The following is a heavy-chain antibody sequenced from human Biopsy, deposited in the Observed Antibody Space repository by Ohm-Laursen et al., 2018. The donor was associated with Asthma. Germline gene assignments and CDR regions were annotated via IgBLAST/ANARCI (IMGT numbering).Heavy chain of an antibody. V-gene: IGHV1-69*13. CDR3: ARCQVGYSSGWSLLLKKIYYSGMDV. J-gene: IGHJ6*02. CDR1: GGTFSNFA. D-gene: IGHD6-19*01. Sequence: GPSETVSCKAPGGTFSNFAIRWARQDPGQGLEWLGGIMTVFGTTNYAQKVHGRVTITADESTSTAYMEVTSLRSEETAIYYCARCQVGYSSGWSLLLKKIYYSGMDVWGQGTAVTVSS. CDR2: IMTVFGTT.